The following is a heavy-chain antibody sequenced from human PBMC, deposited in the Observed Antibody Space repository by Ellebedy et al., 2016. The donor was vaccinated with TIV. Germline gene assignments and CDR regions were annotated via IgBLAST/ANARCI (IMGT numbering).Heavy chain of an antibody. J-gene: IGHJ1*01. CDR2: MNPNSGNT. D-gene: IGHD2-2*01. Sequence: ASVKVSCXASGYTFTSYDINWVRQATGQGLEWMGWMNPNSGNTGYAQKFQGRVTMTRNTSISTAYMELSSLRSEDTAVYYCARGPRYCSSTSCYGRDFQHWGQGTLVTVSS. V-gene: IGHV1-8*01. CDR3: ARGPRYCSSTSCYGRDFQH. CDR1: GYTFTSYD.